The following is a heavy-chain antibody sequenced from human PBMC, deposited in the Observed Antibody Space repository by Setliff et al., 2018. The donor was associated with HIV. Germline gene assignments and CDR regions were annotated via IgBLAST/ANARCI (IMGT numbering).Heavy chain of an antibody. J-gene: IGHJ4*02. CDR2: ISGSGGST. CDR3: AKDRTVVVITIFDY. V-gene: IGHV3-23*01. CDR1: TFSSYA. Sequence: TFSSYAMSWVRQAPGKGLEWVSAISGSGGSTYYADSVKGRFTISRDNSKNTLYLQMNSLRAEDTAVYYRAKDRTVVVITIFDYWGQGTLVTVSS. D-gene: IGHD3-22*01.